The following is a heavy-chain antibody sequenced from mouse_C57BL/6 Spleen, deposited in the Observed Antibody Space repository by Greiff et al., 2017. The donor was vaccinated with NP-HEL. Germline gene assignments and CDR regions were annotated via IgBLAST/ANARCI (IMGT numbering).Heavy chain of an antibody. CDR3: ARSIYYDYDGGFAY. J-gene: IGHJ3*01. V-gene: IGHV1-55*01. CDR1: GYTFTSYW. CDR2: IYPGSGST. Sequence: QVQLQQPGAELVKPGASVKMSCKASGYTFTSYWITWVKQRPGQGLEWIGDIYPGSGSTNYNEKFKSKATLTVDTSSSTAYMQLRSLTSEDSAVYYCARSIYYDYDGGFAYWGQGTLVTVSA. D-gene: IGHD2-4*01.